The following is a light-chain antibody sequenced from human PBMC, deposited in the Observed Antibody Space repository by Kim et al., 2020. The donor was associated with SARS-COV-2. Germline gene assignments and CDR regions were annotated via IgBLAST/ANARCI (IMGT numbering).Light chain of an antibody. CDR2: EVT. CDR3: CSYAVSSPWV. J-gene: IGLJ3*02. CDR1: ITDVGTYNL. Sequence: QSALTQPASVSGSPGQSITISCTGTITDVGTYNLVSWYQHHPGQAPQLIIYEVTKRPSGASDRFSGSKSGNTAFLTISGLQAEDEADYYCCSYAVSSPWVFGGGTQLTVL. V-gene: IGLV2-23*02.